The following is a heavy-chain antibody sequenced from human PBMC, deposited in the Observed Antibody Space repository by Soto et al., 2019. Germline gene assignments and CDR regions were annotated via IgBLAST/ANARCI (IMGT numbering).Heavy chain of an antibody. D-gene: IGHD2-15*01. CDR2: ISSSSSYI. CDR3: ARVHCSGGSCYLAFDI. V-gene: IGHV3-21*01. Sequence: GGSLRLSCAASGFTFSSYSMNWVRQAPGKGLEWVSSISSSSSYIYYADSVKGRFTISRDNAKNSLCLQMNSLRAEDTAVYYCARVHCSGGSCYLAFDIWGQGTMVTVSS. CDR1: GFTFSSYS. J-gene: IGHJ3*02.